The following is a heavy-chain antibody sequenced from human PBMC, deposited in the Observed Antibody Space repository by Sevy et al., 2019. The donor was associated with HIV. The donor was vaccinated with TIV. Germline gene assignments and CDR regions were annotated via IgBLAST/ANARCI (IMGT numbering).Heavy chain of an antibody. CDR2: INPNSGGT. J-gene: IGHJ6*02. D-gene: IGHD2-2*01. CDR3: ARSLIVVVPAAMGWDYYYGMDV. Sequence: ASMKVSCKASGYTFTGYYMHWVRQAPGQGLEWMGRINPNSGGTNYAQKFQGRVTMTRDTSISTAYMELSRLRSDDTAVYYCARSLIVVVPAAMGWDYYYGMDVWGQGTTVTVSS. V-gene: IGHV1-2*06. CDR1: GYTFTGYY.